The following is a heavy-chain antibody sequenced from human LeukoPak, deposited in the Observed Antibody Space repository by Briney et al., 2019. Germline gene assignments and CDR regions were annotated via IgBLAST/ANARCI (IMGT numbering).Heavy chain of an antibody. J-gene: IGHJ4*02. V-gene: IGHV1-69*06. CDR3: AREAASYSSGWLDY. CDR2: LIPMFGTT. D-gene: IGHD6-19*01. CDR1: GGTFSNYG. Sequence: GASVKVSCKASGGTFSNYGINWVRQAPGQGLEWMGGLIPMFGTTNYVQKFRGRVTITADRSTGTAYMELSRLRSDDTAVYYCAREAASYSSGWLDYWGQGTLVTVSS.